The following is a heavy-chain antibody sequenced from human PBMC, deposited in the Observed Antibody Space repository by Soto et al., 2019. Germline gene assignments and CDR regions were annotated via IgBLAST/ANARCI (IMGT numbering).Heavy chain of an antibody. D-gene: IGHD6-6*01. V-gene: IGHV4-39*01. CDR1: GGSISSSSYY. CDR2: IYYSGST. J-gene: IGHJ3*02. Sequence: SETLSLTCTVSGGSISSSSYYWGWIRQPPGKGLEWIGSIYYSGSTYYNPSLKSRVTISVDTSKNQFSLKLSSVTAADTAVYYCARLAVAARQNFAFDIWGQGTMVT. CDR3: ARLAVAARQNFAFDI.